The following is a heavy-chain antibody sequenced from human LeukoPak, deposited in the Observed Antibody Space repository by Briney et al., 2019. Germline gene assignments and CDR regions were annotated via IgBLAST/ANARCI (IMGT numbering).Heavy chain of an antibody. J-gene: IGHJ4*02. CDR3: ARSLVGATTGYDY. V-gene: IGHV4-59*01. CDR1: GGSISSYH. Sequence: SETLSLTCTVSGGSISSYHWSWIRQPPGKGLEWIGYIYDSGSTNYNPSLKSRVTISVDTSKNQFSLKLSSVTAADTAVYYCARSLVGATTGYDYWGQGTLVTVSS. CDR2: IYDSGST. D-gene: IGHD1-26*01.